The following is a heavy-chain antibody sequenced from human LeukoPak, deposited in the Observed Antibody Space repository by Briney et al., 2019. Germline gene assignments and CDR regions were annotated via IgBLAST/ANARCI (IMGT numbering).Heavy chain of an antibody. D-gene: IGHD1-26*01. CDR1: GFTFSSYS. CDR2: ISSSSSYI. J-gene: IGHJ4*02. Sequence: GGSLRLSCAASGFTFSSYSMNWVRQAPGKGLEWVSSISSSSSYIYYADSVEGRFTISRDNAKNSLYLQMNSLKTEDTAVYYCARAPNSGTLGEDYWGQGTLVTVSS. V-gene: IGHV3-21*04. CDR3: ARAPNSGTLGEDY.